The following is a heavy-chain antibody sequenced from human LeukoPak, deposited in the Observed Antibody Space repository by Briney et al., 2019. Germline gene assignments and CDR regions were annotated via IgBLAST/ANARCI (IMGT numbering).Heavy chain of an antibody. CDR2: IIPIFGIA. CDR3: ARDPREDYYDSSGAFDI. CDR1: GGTFSSYA. J-gene: IGHJ3*02. V-gene: IGHV1-69*04. Sequence: SVKVSCQASGGTFSSYAISWVRQAPGQGLEWMGRIIPIFGIANYAQKFQGRVTITADKSTSTAYMELSSLGSEDTAVYYCARDPREDYYDSSGAFDIWGQGTMVTVSS. D-gene: IGHD3-22*01.